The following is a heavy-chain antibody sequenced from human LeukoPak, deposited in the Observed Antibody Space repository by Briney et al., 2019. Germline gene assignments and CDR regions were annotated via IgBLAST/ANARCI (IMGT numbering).Heavy chain of an antibody. CDR2: INPSGGST. J-gene: IGHJ6*03. CDR1: GYTFTSYY. D-gene: IGHD3-10*01. CDR3: ARDYYYGSGSYSAYYYMDV. Sequence: ASVKVSCKASGYTFTSYYMHWVRQAPGQGLEWMGIINPSGGSTSYAQKFQGRVTMTRDMSTNTVYMELSSLRSEDTAVYYCARDYYYGSGSYSAYYYMDVWGKGTTVTVSS. V-gene: IGHV1-46*01.